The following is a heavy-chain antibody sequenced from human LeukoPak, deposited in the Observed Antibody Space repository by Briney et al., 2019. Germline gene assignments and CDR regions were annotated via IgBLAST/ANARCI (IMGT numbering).Heavy chain of an antibody. V-gene: IGHV4-34*01. D-gene: IGHD6-19*01. Sequence: SGTLSLTCAVSGGSFSGYFWNWIRQPPGKGLEWIGEINHSGSTNYNPSLKSRVTILVDTSKNQFSLKLSSVTAADTAVYYCARRGLRGSSGWYWFDPWGQGTLVTVSS. J-gene: IGHJ5*02. CDR3: ARRGLRGSSGWYWFDP. CDR2: INHSGST. CDR1: GGSFSGYF.